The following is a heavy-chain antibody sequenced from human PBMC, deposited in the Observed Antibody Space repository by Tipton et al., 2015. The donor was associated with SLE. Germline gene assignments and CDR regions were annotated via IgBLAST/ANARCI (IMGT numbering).Heavy chain of an antibody. J-gene: IGHJ4*02. D-gene: IGHD2-15*01. CDR2: INWNSGTI. V-gene: IGHV3-9*01. CDR1: GFTFNIHA. CDR3: ARTSKDGWSGGGFDY. Sequence: SLRLSCAASGFTFNIHAMTWVRQAPGKGLEWVSGINWNSGTIVYADSVQGRFTISSDNAQNSLYLQMTSLRPEDTALYYCARTSKDGWSGGGFDYWGQGSLVNVSS.